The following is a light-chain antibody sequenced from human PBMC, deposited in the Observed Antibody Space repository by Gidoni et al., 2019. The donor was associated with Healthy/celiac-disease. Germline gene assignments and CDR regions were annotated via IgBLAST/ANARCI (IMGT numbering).Light chain of an antibody. V-gene: IGKV3-11*01. CDR2: DAF. Sequence: DIVLTQSPATLSLSPGERATLSCRASQSVSSYLAWYHQKHGQAPRLLIYDAFNRATGIPARFSGSGSGTAFTLTISSLDLADFAVYYCQQRSNWPLTFGGGTKVEIK. CDR3: QQRSNWPLT. CDR1: QSVSSY. J-gene: IGKJ4*01.